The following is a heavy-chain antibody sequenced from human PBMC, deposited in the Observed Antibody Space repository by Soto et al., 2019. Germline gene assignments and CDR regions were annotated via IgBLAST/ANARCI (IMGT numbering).Heavy chain of an antibody. CDR3: AKGRAGCSGGSCPLGWYFDL. CDR2: IIPVSTTT. V-gene: IGHV1-69*06. D-gene: IGHD2-15*01. CDR1: GGTFITYT. Sequence: QVQLVQSGAEVKKPGSSVKVSCKASGGTFITYTVSWVRQAPGQGLEWMGGIIPVSTTTSYAQKFQGRVTINADKSTRTTYMELSSLRSDDTAVYYCAKGRAGCSGGSCPLGWYFDLWGRGTLVTVSS. J-gene: IGHJ2*01.